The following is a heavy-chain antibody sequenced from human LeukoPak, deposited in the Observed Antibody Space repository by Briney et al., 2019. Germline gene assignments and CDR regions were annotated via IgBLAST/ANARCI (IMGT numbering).Heavy chain of an antibody. J-gene: IGHJ6*02. CDR2: MNPNSGNT. Sequence: ASVKVSCKASGYTFTSYDINWVRQATGQGLEWMGWMNPNSGNTGYAQKFQGRVTMTRNTSISTAYMELSGLRSEDTAVYYCARRRVEWLGRDYYYGMDVWGQGTTVTVSS. CDR1: GYTFTSYD. V-gene: IGHV1-8*01. CDR3: ARRRVEWLGRDYYYGMDV. D-gene: IGHD3-3*01.